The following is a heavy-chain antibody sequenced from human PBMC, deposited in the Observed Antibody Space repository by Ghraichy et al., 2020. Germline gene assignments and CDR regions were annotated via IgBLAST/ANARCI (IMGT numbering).Heavy chain of an antibody. CDR1: GFTFSSYA. D-gene: IGHD4-17*01. CDR2: ISGSGGST. V-gene: IGHV3-23*01. J-gene: IGHJ4*02. Sequence: GSLRLSCAASGFTFSSYAMSWVRQAPGKGLEWVSAISGSGGSTYYADSVKGRFTISRDNSKNTLYLQMNSLRAEDTAVYYCAKDLLSTVTTGYFDYWGQGTLVTVSS. CDR3: AKDLLSTVTTGYFDY.